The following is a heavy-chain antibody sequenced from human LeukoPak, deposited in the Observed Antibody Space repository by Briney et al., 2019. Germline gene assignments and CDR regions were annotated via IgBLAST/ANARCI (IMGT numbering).Heavy chain of an antibody. D-gene: IGHD3-22*01. V-gene: IGHV3-23*01. CDR2: ISGSGGST. CDR1: GFTFSNHA. J-gene: IGHJ3*02. Sequence: GGSLRLSCAASGFTFSNHAIHWVRQAPGKGLEWVSAISGSGGSTYYADSVKGRFTISRDNSKNTLYLQMNSLRAEDTAVYYCTTPYYYDSSGYSHDAFDIWGQGTMVTVSS. CDR3: TTPYYYDSSGYSHDAFDI.